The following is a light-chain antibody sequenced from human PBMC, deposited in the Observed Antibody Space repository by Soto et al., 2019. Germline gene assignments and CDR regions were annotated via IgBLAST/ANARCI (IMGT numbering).Light chain of an antibody. V-gene: IGKV1-16*01. CDR2: AAS. CDR3: QQYSSFSRT. CDR1: QGISNY. Sequence: DIQMTQSPSSLSASVGDRGTITCRARQGISNYLAWYQQKPGKVPKLLIYAASTLESGVPSRFSGSGSGTEFSLTISSLQPDDFAPFYCQQYSSFSRTFGQGTKVDIK. J-gene: IGKJ1*01.